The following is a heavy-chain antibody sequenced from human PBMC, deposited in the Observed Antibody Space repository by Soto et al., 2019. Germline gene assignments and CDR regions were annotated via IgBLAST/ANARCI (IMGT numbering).Heavy chain of an antibody. CDR3: ARGDFWSGYYTGYYYYYGMDV. CDR1: GFTFSSYS. J-gene: IGHJ6*02. Sequence: EVQLVESGGGLVQPGGSLRLSCAASGFTFSSYSMNWVRQAPGKGLEWVSYISSSSSTIYYADSVKGRFTISRDNAKNSLYLQMNSLRDEDTAVYYCARGDFWSGYYTGYYYYYGMDVWGQGTTVTVSS. CDR2: ISSSSSTI. V-gene: IGHV3-48*02. D-gene: IGHD3-3*01.